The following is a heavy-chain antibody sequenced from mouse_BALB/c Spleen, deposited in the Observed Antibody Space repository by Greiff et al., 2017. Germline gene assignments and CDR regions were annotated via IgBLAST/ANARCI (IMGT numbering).Heavy chain of an antibody. V-gene: IGHV1-54*01. CDR1: GYAFTNYL. CDR3: ARGGYDVRAFDY. J-gene: IGHJ2*01. Sequence: VQLQQSGAELVRPGTSVKVSCKASGYAFTNYLIEWVKQRPGQGLEWIGVINPGSGGTNYNEKFKGKATLTADKSSSTAYMQLSSLTSDDSAVYFCARGGYDVRAFDYWGQGTTLTVSS. D-gene: IGHD2-2*01. CDR2: INPGSGGT.